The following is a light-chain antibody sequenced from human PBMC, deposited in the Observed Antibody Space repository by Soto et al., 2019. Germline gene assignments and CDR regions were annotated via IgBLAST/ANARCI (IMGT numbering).Light chain of an antibody. J-gene: IGKJ3*01. Sequence: EIVLTQSPGTLSLSPGERATLSCRASQSAASSHLAWYRQKPGQTPRLLIYDASSRATGIPDRISGSGSGTDFTLTISRLEPEDFAVYYCQQYGSAPFTFGPGTKVDIK. CDR1: QSAASSH. CDR2: DAS. V-gene: IGKV3-20*01. CDR3: QQYGSAPFT.